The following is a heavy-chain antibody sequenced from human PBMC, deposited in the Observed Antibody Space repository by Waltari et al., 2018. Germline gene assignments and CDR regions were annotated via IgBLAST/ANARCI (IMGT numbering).Heavy chain of an antibody. CDR3: ARGLEAAIEY. CDR2: ISSSGSTI. Sequence: EVQLVESGGGLVQPGGSLRRSCVASGFTFSSYEMNWVRQAPGKGLEWVSYISSSGSTIYYADSVKGRFTISRDNAKNSLYLQMNSLRAEDTAVYYCARGLEAAIEYWGQGTLVTVSS. CDR1: GFTFSSYE. J-gene: IGHJ4*02. D-gene: IGHD3-3*01. V-gene: IGHV3-48*03.